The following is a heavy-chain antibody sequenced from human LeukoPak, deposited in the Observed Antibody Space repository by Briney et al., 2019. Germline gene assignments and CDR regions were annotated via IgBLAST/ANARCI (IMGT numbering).Heavy chain of an antibody. J-gene: IGHJ2*01. V-gene: IGHV4-39*01. CDR2: IYYSGST. Sequence: KSSETLSLTCTVSGGSISSSNFYWGWIRQPPGKGLEWIGSIYYSGSTYYNPSLKSRVTISVDTSKNQFSLKLSSVSAADTAVYYCARVSSSWYQDWYFDLWGRGTLVTVSS. D-gene: IGHD6-13*01. CDR3: ARVSSSWYQDWYFDL. CDR1: GGSISSSNFY.